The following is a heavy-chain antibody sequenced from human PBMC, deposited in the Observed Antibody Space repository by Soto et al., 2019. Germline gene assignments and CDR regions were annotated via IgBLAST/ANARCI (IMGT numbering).Heavy chain of an antibody. V-gene: IGHV1-69*08. J-gene: IGHJ6*02. CDR1: GGTFSSYT. Sequence: QVRLVQSGAEVKKSGSSVKVSCMASGGTFSSYTVNWLRQAPGRGLEWMGRVIPVLTTTDYAQKFRGRVTITADQSANAVYMELTSLSSEDTAIYYCARRRYCGYDCYHKHYYGMDVWGQGTTVTVAS. CDR2: VIPVLTTT. D-gene: IGHD2-21*02. CDR3: ARRRYCGYDCYHKHYYGMDV.